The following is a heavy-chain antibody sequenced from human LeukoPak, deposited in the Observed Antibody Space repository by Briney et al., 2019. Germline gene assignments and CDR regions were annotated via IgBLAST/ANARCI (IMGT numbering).Heavy chain of an antibody. CDR3: ARSGVQWQWLLTYDAFDI. CDR2: ISYDKSNK. J-gene: IGHJ3*02. D-gene: IGHD6-19*01. CDR1: GFTFSSYA. Sequence: GGSLRLSCAASGFTFSSYAMHWVRQAPGKGLEWVALISYDKSNKYFSDSVKGRFTISRDNSKNTLFEQINSLRTEDTAVYYCARSGVQWQWLLTYDAFDIWGQGTMVTVSS. V-gene: IGHV3-30-3*01.